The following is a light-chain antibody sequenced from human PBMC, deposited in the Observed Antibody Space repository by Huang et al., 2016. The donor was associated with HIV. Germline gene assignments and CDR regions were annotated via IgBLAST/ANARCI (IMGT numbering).Light chain of an antibody. J-gene: IGKJ3*01. V-gene: IGKV3-20*01. CDR3: QQYERPPDT. CDR2: GAS. Sequence: EIVLTQSPGTLSLSPGERATLACRASQSVGIYLAWYQQKPGQAPRLLSYGASTRVTGIPDRFSGGGPGTDFTLSISRLEPEDFAVYYCQQYERPPDTFGPGTKVNIK. CDR1: QSVGIY.